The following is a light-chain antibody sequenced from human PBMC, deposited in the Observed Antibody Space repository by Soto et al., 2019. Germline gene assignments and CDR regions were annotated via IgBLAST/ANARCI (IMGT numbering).Light chain of an antibody. Sequence: EVVLTQSPGTLSLSPGERATLSCRASQSVSSTYLAWYQQKPGQSPRLLIYSTSSRATGIPDRFRGSGSGTDFTLTISRLEPEDVAVYYCQQYGRSPNTCGQGTRLEI. CDR3: QQYGRSPNT. CDR2: STS. V-gene: IGKV3-20*01. CDR1: QSVSSTY. J-gene: IGKJ2*01.